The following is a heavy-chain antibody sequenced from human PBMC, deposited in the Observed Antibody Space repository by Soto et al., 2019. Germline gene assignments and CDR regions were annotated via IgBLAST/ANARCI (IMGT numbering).Heavy chain of an antibody. CDR2: IKGDGTTI. CDR3: ARGIYLKYGMDV. CDR1: GFTFSDYW. D-gene: IGHD3-3*01. V-gene: IGHV3-74*01. J-gene: IGHJ6*02. Sequence: EAQLVGSGGGLVQPGGSLRLSCAASGFTFSDYWMHWARQVPGKGLVWVSRIKGDGTTINYADSVKGRFTVSRDNAKNPAYLQMNSLRAEDTAVYYCARGIYLKYGMDVWGQGTTVTVSS.